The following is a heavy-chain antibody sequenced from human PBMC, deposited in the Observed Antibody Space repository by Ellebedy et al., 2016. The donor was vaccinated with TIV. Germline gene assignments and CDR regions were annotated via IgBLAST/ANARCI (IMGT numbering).Heavy chain of an antibody. CDR2: LFHSGST. CDR1: GSSISSGYY. V-gene: IGHV4-38-2*02. J-gene: IGHJ4*02. CDR3: ARDGAGRLDY. Sequence: MPSETLSLTCSVSGSSISSGYYCGWIRQPPGRGLEWIGSLFHSGSTHYSTSLKSRVTISVDTSKNQLSLRLSRVTAADTAVYYCARDGAGRLDYWGPGTLVTVSS.